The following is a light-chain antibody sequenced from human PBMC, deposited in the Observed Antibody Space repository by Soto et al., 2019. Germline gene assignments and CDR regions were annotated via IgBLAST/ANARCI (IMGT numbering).Light chain of an antibody. V-gene: IGKV3D-15*01. J-gene: IGKJ1*01. CDR2: GAS. Sequence: IVLTQSPGTLSLSPGERATLSCRASQSVTSNYLAWYQQKPGQAPSLLIFGASIRATGIPDRFSGSGSGTEFTLTISSLQSEDFAVYYCQQYNNWPWTFGQGTKVDIK. CDR3: QQYNNWPWT. CDR1: QSVTSN.